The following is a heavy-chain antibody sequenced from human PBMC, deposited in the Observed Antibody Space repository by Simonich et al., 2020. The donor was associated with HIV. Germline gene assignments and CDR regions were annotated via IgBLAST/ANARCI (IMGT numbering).Heavy chain of an antibody. CDR3: ARGPGVPAAIDY. CDR2: SNPSGGST. V-gene: IGHV1-46*01. CDR1: GYTFTSYY. J-gene: IGHJ4*02. Sequence: QVQLVQSGAEVKKPGASVKVSCKASGYTFTSYYMHWVRQAPGQGLEWMGRSNPSGGSTSYAQKFQGRVTMTRDTSTSTVYMELSSLRSEDTAVYYCARGPGVPAAIDYWGQGTLVIVSS. D-gene: IGHD2-2*01.